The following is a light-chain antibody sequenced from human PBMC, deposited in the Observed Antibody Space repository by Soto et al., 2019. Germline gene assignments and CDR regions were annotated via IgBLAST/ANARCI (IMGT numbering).Light chain of an antibody. CDR1: QSISSY. J-gene: IGKJ1*01. CDR3: EQSYSTPPET. CDR2: AAS. V-gene: IGKV1-39*01. Sequence: DIQMTQSPSSRSASVGDRVTITCRASQSISSYLNWYQQKPGKAPKLLIYAASSLQSGVPSRFSGSGSGTDFTLTISSLQPEDFATYYCEQSYSTPPETFGQGTKVEIK.